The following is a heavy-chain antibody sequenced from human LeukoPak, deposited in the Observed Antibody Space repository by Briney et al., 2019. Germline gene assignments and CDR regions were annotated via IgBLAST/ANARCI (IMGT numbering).Heavy chain of an antibody. Sequence: ASVKVSCKASGYTFTGYYMHWVRQAPGQGLEWMGRIIPILGIANYAQKFQGRVTITADKSTSTAYMELSSLRSEDTAVYYCAADFWSGTAPYYFDYWGQGTLVTVSS. CDR3: AADFWSGTAPYYFDY. CDR2: IIPILGIA. V-gene: IGHV1-69*02. D-gene: IGHD3-3*01. CDR1: GYTFTGYY. J-gene: IGHJ4*02.